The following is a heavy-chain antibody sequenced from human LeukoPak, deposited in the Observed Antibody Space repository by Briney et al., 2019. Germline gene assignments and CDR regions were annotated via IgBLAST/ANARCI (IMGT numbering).Heavy chain of an antibody. Sequence: GGSLRLSCAASGFTFSDYYMSWIRQAPGKGLEWVSYISSSGSTIYYADSVKGRFTISRDNAKKSLYLQMNSLRAEDTAVYYCARAMSAWGVAFDIWGQGTMVTVSS. CDR1: GFTFSDYY. V-gene: IGHV3-11*04. D-gene: IGHD3-16*01. CDR2: ISSSGSTI. J-gene: IGHJ3*02. CDR3: ARAMSAWGVAFDI.